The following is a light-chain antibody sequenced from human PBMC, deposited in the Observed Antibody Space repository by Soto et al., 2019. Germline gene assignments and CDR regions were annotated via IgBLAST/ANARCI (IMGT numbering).Light chain of an antibody. J-gene: IGLJ1*01. CDR3: SSYTSSSVLV. V-gene: IGLV2-14*01. Sequence: QSVLTQPASVSGSPGQSITISCTGTSSDVGDYNYVSWYQQHPGKAPKLMISEVSDRPSGVSNRFSGSKSGNTASLTISGLQAEDEADYYCSSYTSSSVLVFGTGTKVTVL. CDR2: EVS. CDR1: SSDVGDYNY.